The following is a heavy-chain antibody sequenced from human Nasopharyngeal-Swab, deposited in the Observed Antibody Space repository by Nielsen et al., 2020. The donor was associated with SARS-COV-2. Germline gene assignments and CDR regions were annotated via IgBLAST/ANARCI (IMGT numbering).Heavy chain of an antibody. CDR2: IWYDGSNK. D-gene: IGHD6-13*01. CDR3: AKDLFGIAAPL. J-gene: IGHJ4*02. V-gene: IGHV3-33*06. Sequence: GESLKISCAASGFTFSSYGMHWVRQAPGKGLEWVAVIWYDGSNKYYADSVKGRFTISRDNSKNTLYLQMNSLRAEDTAVYYCAKDLFGIAAPLWGQGTLVTVSS. CDR1: GFTFSSYG.